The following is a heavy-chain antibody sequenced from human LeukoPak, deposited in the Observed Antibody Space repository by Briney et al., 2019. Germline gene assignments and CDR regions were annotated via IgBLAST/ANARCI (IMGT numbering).Heavy chain of an antibody. J-gene: IGHJ4*02. V-gene: IGHV3-66*01. D-gene: IGHD3-10*01. CDR3: ARAPITMVRGVMRDY. CDR1: GFTVSSNY. Sequence: GGSLRLSCAASGFTVSSNYMSWVRQAPGKGLEWVSVIYSGGSTYYADSVKGRFTISRDNSKNTLYLQMNSLRAEDTAVYYCARAPITMVRGVMRDYWGQGTLVTVSS. CDR2: IYSGGST.